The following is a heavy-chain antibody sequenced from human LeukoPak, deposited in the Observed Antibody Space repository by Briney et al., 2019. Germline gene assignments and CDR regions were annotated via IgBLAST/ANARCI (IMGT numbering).Heavy chain of an antibody. J-gene: IGHJ4*02. Sequence: GRSLRLPCAASGFTFDDYAMHWVRQAPGKGLEWVSGISWNSGSIGYADSVKGRFTISRDNAKNSLYLQMNSLRAEDTALYYCAKDISGLTGGDYWGQGTLVTVSS. D-gene: IGHD7-27*01. CDR1: GFTFDDYA. V-gene: IGHV3-9*01. CDR2: ISWNSGSI. CDR3: AKDISGLTGGDY.